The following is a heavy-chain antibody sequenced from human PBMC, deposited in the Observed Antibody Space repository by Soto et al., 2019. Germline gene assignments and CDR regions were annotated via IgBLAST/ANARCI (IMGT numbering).Heavy chain of an antibody. V-gene: IGHV1-69*01. Sequence: QVHLVQSGAEVKSPGSAVKVSCKVSGAGDTFSNYGLNWMRQAPGQGLEWMGGTIPAFGTANYAQKFQCRVTITADPPTTTAYMELSSLRSDDTAVYYCWRHDKTALPPLDSWGQGTIVSVSS. CDR2: TIPAFGTA. CDR1: GAGDTFSNYG. D-gene: IGHD1-1*01. J-gene: IGHJ4*02. CDR3: WRHDKTALPPLDS.